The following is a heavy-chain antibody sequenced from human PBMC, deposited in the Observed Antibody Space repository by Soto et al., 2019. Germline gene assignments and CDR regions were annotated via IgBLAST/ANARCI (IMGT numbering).Heavy chain of an antibody. J-gene: IGHJ4*02. D-gene: IGHD6-19*01. V-gene: IGHV3-53*02. CDR3: ARDGMSVAGSADY. CDR2: ISSDGGT. Sequence: EVQLVETGGGLIQPGGSLRLSCAASAFTVRSNYMRWVRQAPGKGLEWVSTISSDGGTYYTDSVKGRFAISRDNSKNTLYLQMNSLTAEDTAVYYCARDGMSVAGSADYWGQGTLVTVSS. CDR1: AFTVRSNY.